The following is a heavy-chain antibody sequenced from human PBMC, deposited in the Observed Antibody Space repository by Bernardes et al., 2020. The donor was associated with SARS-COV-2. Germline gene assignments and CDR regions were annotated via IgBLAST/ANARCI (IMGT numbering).Heavy chain of an antibody. Sequence: ASVKDSCKASGYTFTGYYMHWVRQAPGQGLEWMGWINPNSGVTNYAQNFQGRVTMTRDTSISTAYMELSRLRSDDTAVYYCARDLDRLYSGSRTDAFDIWGQGTMVTVSS. CDR3: ARDLDRLYSGSRTDAFDI. V-gene: IGHV1-2*02. CDR1: GYTFTGYY. J-gene: IGHJ3*02. CDR2: INPNSGVT. D-gene: IGHD1-26*01.